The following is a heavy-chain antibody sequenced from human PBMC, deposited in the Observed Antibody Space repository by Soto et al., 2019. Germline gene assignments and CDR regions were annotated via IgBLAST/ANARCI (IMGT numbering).Heavy chain of an antibody. V-gene: IGHV1-3*01. J-gene: IGHJ4*02. CDR2: INAGNGNT. CDR3: ARSNKRVVVVASAGGY. D-gene: IGHD2-15*01. Sequence: VPLVQSGAEVKKPGASVKVSCKASGYTFTSYAMHWVRQAPGQRLEWMGWINAGNGNTKYSQKFQGRVTITRDTSASTAYMELSSLRSEDTAVYYCARSNKRVVVVASAGGYWGQGTLVTVSS. CDR1: GYTFTSYA.